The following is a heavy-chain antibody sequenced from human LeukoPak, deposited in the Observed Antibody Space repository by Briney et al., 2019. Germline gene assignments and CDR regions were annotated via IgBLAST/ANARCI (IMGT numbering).Heavy chain of an antibody. CDR2: IWYDGSNK. Sequence: GGSLRLSCAASGFSFSTYAMSWVRQAPGKGLEWVAVIWYDGSNKYYADSVKGRFTISRDNSKNTLYLQMNSLRAEDTAVYYCAKEAVVAATLSAIDYYYYMDVWGKGTTVTVSS. CDR3: AKEAVVAATLSAIDYYYYMDV. CDR1: GFSFSTYA. D-gene: IGHD2-15*01. V-gene: IGHV3-33*06. J-gene: IGHJ6*03.